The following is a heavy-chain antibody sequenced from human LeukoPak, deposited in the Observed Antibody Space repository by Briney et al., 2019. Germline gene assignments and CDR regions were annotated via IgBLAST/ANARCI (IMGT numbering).Heavy chain of an antibody. J-gene: IGHJ4*02. CDR3: AAAGVRACDY. CDR2: FDLEDGET. V-gene: IGHV1-24*01. Sequence: GASVKVSCKVSGYTLTELSMNWVRQAPGKGLEWMGGFDLEDGETIYAQKFQGRVTMTEDTSTDTAYVELSSLRSEDTAVYYCAAAGVRACDYGGQGPLVPVSS. CDR1: GYTLTELS. D-gene: IGHD2-8*01.